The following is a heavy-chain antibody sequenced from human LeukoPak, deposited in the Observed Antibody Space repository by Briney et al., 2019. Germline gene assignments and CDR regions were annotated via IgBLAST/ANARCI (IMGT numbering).Heavy chain of an antibody. Sequence: GGSLRLSCAASGFTFSSYAMSWVRQAPGKGLEWVANIKQDGSEKYYVDSVKGRFTISRDNAKNSLCLQMNSLRAEDTALYYCAREDQPRGTFDYWGQGILVTVSS. D-gene: IGHD2-15*01. J-gene: IGHJ4*02. CDR2: IKQDGSEK. V-gene: IGHV3-7*05. CDR1: GFTFSSYA. CDR3: AREDQPRGTFDY.